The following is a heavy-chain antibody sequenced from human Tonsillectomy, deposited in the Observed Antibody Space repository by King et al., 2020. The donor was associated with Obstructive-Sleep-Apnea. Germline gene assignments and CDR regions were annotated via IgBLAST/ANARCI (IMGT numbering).Heavy chain of an antibody. CDR2: SNLVGGT. CDR3: ASRGYYDSSGYP. D-gene: IGHD3-22*01. CDR1: GGSFSGDY. V-gene: IGHV4-34*01. J-gene: IGHJ5*02. Sequence: VQLQQWGAGLLKPSETLSLTCAVYGGSFSGDYWSGIRQPPGKGLEWIGVSNLVGGTNYNPSRKIRVTISVDTSKNQFSLKLSSVTAADTAVYYCASRGYYDSSGYPWGQGTLVTVSS.